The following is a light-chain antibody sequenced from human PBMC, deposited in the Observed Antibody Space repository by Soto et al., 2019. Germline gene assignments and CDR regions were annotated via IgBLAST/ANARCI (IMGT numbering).Light chain of an antibody. V-gene: IGKV3-20*01. CDR2: VAS. CDR3: QQYGTSRT. Sequence: EIVLTQSPGILYLSPGERATLSCRASQSVSSSSLTWYQQKPGQAPRLVIYVASSRATGIPDRFSGSESGTDFTLTISRLEPEDFAVYYCQQYGTSRTVGRRTKVEIK. CDR1: QSVSSSS. J-gene: IGKJ1*01.